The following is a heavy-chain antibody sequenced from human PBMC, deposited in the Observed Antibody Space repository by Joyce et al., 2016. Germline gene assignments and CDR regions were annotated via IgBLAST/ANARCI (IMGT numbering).Heavy chain of an antibody. Sequence: QVQLVQSGGDVKKPGASVTVSCKASGYTFDSYGISWVRQAPGQPLEWMGWIITYTGDTHYAQKFQGRVTMTAHTSTNTAFMELRSLTSDDTAVYYCARGTPPVPFDYWGQGTQVTVSS. V-gene: IGHV1-18*01. J-gene: IGHJ4*02. D-gene: IGHD2-15*01. CDR3: ARGTPPVPFDY. CDR2: IITYTGDT. CDR1: GYTFDSYG.